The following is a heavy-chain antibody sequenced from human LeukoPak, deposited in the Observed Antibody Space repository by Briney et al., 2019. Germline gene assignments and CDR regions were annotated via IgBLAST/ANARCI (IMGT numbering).Heavy chain of an antibody. CDR2: IRSKAKSYAT. D-gene: IGHD4-17*01. J-gene: IGHJ4*02. V-gene: IGHV3-73*01. Sequence: GGSLRLSCAASGFTFSGSAMHWVRQASGKGLEWVGRIRSKAKSYATAYAESVKGRFTISRDDSKNTAYLQMNSLKTEDTAVYYCTSGDYGDYASDYWGQGTLVTVSS. CDR3: TSGDYGDYASDY. CDR1: GFTFSGSA.